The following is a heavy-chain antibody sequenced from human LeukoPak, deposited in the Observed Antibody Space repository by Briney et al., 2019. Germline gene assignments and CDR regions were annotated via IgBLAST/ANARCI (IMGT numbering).Heavy chain of an antibody. J-gene: IGHJ4*02. CDR3: AREGIPDSLTVYASDY. D-gene: IGHD3-9*01. V-gene: IGHV4-61*02. CDR1: GGSISSGSYY. Sequence: SETLSLTCTVSGGSISSGSYYWSWIRQPAGKGLEWIGRIYTSGSTNYNPSLKSRVTISVDTSKNQFSLKLSSVTAADTAVYYCAREGIPDSLTVYASDYWGQGTLFTVSS. CDR2: IYTSGST.